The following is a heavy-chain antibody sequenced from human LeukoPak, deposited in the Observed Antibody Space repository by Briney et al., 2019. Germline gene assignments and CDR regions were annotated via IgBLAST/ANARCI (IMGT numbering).Heavy chain of an antibody. J-gene: IGHJ4*02. Sequence: ASVKVSCKVSGYTLTELSMHWVRQAPGKGLEWMGGFDPEDGETIYAQKFQGRVTMTEDTSTDTAYMELSSLRSEDTAVYYCATAGERRLLWFGELLLYWGQGTLVTVSS. CDR1: GYTLTELS. D-gene: IGHD3-10*01. V-gene: IGHV1-24*01. CDR2: FDPEDGET. CDR3: ATAGERRLLWFGELLLY.